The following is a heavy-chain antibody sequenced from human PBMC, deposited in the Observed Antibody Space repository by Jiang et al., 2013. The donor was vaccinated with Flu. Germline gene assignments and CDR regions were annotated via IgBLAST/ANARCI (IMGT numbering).Heavy chain of an antibody. V-gene: IGHV4-59*01. CDR3: ARLYCHSGTCYSDY. D-gene: IGHD2-15*01. CDR2: VQHIGST. J-gene: IGHJ4*02. Sequence: GSGLVKPSETLSLTCTVSGGSISSYYWSWIRQPPGEALEWIGFVQHIGSTTKNPSLKSRVTMSVDTSKNQFSLRLTSVTAADTAVYYCARLYCHSGTCYSDYWGQGALVTVSS. CDR1: GGSISSYY.